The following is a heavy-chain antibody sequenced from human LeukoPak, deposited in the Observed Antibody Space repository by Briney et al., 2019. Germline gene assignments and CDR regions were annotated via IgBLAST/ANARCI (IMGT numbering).Heavy chain of an antibody. CDR3: ARGVLSGSAPFDY. CDR2: IVVGSGNT. V-gene: IGHV1-58*02. D-gene: IGHD1-26*01. CDR1: GFTFTSSA. J-gene: IGHJ4*02. Sequence: GTSVKVSCKASGFTFTSSAMQWVRQARGQRLEWIGWIVVGSGNTNYAQKFQERVTITRDMSTSTAYMELSSLRSEDTAVYYCARGVLSGSAPFDYWGQGTLVIVSS.